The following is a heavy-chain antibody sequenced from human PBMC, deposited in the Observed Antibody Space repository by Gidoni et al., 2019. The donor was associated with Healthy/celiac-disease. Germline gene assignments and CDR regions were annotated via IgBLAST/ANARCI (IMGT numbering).Heavy chain of an antibody. CDR3: ARYAVAGIGFGP. V-gene: IGHV4-39*01. CDR1: GGSFSSSSYY. CDR2: IYYSGST. Sequence: QLQLQESGPGLVKPSETLSLTCTVPGGSFSSSSYYWGWIRQPPGKGLEWIGSIYYSGSTYYNPSLKSRVTISVDTSKNQFSLKLSSVTAADTAVYYCARYAVAGIGFGPWGQGTLVTVSS. J-gene: IGHJ5*02. D-gene: IGHD6-19*01.